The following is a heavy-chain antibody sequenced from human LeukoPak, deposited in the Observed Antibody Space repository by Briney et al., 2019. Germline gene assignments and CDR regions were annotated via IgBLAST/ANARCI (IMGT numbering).Heavy chain of an antibody. Sequence: SETLSLTCTVSGGSISSYYWSWIRQPPGKGLEWIGYIYYSGSTNYNPSLKSRVTISVDTSKNQFSLKLSSVTAADTAVYYCARVDLSVAGLWYYYMDVWGKGTTVTVSS. CDR2: IYYSGST. CDR3: ARVDLSVAGLWYYYMDV. V-gene: IGHV4-59*01. CDR1: GGSISSYY. J-gene: IGHJ6*03.